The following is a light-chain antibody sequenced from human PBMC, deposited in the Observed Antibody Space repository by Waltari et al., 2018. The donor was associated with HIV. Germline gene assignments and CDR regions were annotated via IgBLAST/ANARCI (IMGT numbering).Light chain of an antibody. CDR3: QQFIFWPFT. CDR2: DAS. Sequence: EIVMTQSPATLSVSLGERATLSCRASQSVNSYLAWYQQKPGQAPRLLIYDASTSATGVPARFSGRGSGTEFTLTISTLQSEDFAVYYCQQFIFWPFTFGQGTKLEI. CDR1: QSVNSY. J-gene: IGKJ2*01. V-gene: IGKV3-15*01.